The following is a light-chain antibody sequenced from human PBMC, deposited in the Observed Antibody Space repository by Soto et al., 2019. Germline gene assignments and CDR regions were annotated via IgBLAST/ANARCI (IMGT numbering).Light chain of an antibody. Sequence: IILTQSPDTLSLSPGARATLSCRASQTVSSNYLAWCQQRHGQAPRLLIYGASTRAAGIPDRFSGSGSGTDLTITITRLEPEDSEVYFCQQYTGPPTTFGQGTRLEIK. CDR1: QTVSSNY. CDR2: GAS. V-gene: IGKV3-20*01. J-gene: IGKJ5*01. CDR3: QQYTGPPTT.